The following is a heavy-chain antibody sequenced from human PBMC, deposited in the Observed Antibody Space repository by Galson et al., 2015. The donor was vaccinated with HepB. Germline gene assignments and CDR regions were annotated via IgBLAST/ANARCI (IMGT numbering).Heavy chain of an antibody. Sequence: SLRLSCAASGFTFSSYSMNWVRQAPGKGLEWVAVIWYDGSNKYYADSVKGRFTISRDNSKNTLYLQMNSLRAEDTAVYYCAREYYDSSGLGAFDIWGQGTMVTVSS. CDR2: IWYDGSNK. V-gene: IGHV3-33*08. D-gene: IGHD3-22*01. CDR1: GFTFSSYS. CDR3: AREYYDSSGLGAFDI. J-gene: IGHJ3*02.